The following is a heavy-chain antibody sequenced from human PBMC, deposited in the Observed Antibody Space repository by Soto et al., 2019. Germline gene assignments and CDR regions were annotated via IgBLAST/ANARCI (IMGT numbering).Heavy chain of an antibody. D-gene: IGHD2-15*01. Sequence: GESLKISCKGSGYSFTSYWIGWVRQMPGKGLEWMGIIYPGDSDTRYSPSFQGQVTISADKSISTAYLQWSSLKASDTAMYYCARPHPGLGYCSGGPCVDAFDIWGQGTMVTVSS. V-gene: IGHV5-51*01. CDR1: GYSFTSYW. CDR3: ARPHPGLGYCSGGPCVDAFDI. J-gene: IGHJ3*02. CDR2: IYPGDSDT.